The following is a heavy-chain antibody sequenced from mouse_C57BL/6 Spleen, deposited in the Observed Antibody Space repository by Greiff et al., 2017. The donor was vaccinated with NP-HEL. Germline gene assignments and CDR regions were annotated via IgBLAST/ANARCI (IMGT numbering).Heavy chain of an antibody. CDR1: GYTFTDYN. D-gene: IGHD2-14*01. J-gene: IGHJ4*01. CDR2: INPNNGGT. V-gene: IGHV1-22*01. CDR3: ARNRDRGYAMDY. Sequence: VQLKESGPELVKPGASVKMSCKASGYTFTDYNMHWVKQSHGKSLEWIGYINPNNGGTSYNQKFKGKATLTVNKSSSTAYMELRSLTSEDSAVYYCARNRDRGYAMDYWGQGTSVTVSS.